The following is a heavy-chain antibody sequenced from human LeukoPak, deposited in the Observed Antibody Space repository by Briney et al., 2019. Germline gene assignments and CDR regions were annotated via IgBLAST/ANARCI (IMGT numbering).Heavy chain of an antibody. CDR2: INLNSGGT. CDR1: GYTFTGYY. J-gene: IGHJ4*02. Sequence: GASVKVSCKASGYTFTGYYMHWVRQAPGQGLEWMGWINLNSGGTSYAQKFQGRVTMTRDTSITSAYMELSSLRSDDTAGYYCARAGHGATSVGEYMNDYWGQGTLVTVSS. CDR3: ARAGHGATSVGEYMNDY. D-gene: IGHD6-6*01. V-gene: IGHV1-2*02.